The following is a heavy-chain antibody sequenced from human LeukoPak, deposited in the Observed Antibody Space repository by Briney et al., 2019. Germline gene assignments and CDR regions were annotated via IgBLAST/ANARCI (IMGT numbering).Heavy chain of an antibody. D-gene: IGHD3-9*01. V-gene: IGHV1-69*04. CDR2: IIPILGIA. Sequence: SVKVSCKASGGTFSSYATSWVRQAPGQGLEWMGRIIPILGIANYAQKFQGRVTITADKSTSTAYMELSSLRSEDTAVYYCASKDYDILTGSHDAFDIWGQGTMVTVSS. CDR1: GGTFSSYA. J-gene: IGHJ3*02. CDR3: ASKDYDILTGSHDAFDI.